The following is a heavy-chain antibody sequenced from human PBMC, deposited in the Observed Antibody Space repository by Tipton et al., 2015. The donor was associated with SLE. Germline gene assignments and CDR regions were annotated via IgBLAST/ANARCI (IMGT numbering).Heavy chain of an antibody. V-gene: IGHV5-10-1*01. CDR2: IDPSDSYT. Sequence: QLVQSGAEVKKPGESLRISCKGSGYSFTSYWINWVRQMPGKGLEWMGRIDPSDSYTNYSPSFQGHVTISADKSISTAYLQWSSLKASDTAMYYCASSVGATTLDYYYYYYMDVWGKGTTVTVSS. CDR3: ASSVGATTLDYYYYYYMDV. D-gene: IGHD1-26*01. J-gene: IGHJ6*03. CDR1: GYSFTSYW.